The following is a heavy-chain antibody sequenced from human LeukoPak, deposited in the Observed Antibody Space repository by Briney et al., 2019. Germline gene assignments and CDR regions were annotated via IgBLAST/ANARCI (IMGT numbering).Heavy chain of an antibody. V-gene: IGHV3-33*08. Sequence: GGSLRLSCAASGFTFSNYGMAWVRQAPGKGLEWVAVIWYDGSNKYYADSVKGRFTISRDNSKNTLYLQMNSLRAEDTAVYYCARVFGPLWGSERWLQFWGQGTLVTVSS. CDR3: ARVFGPLWGSERWLQF. J-gene: IGHJ4*02. D-gene: IGHD5-24*01. CDR1: GFTFSNYG. CDR2: IWYDGSNK.